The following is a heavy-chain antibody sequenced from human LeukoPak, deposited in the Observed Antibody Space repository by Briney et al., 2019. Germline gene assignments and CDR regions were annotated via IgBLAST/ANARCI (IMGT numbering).Heavy chain of an antibody. CDR2: MNPNIGGT. CDR3: ALHGGPGGYYDL. V-gene: IGHV1-2*02. CDR1: GSGFTDNN. Sequence: ASVNVSLKATGSGFTDNNLHWVRLPHGQGHELLGLMNPNIGGTNYAQKFQGRVTMTRDTSITTAYMELSSLRSDDTAVYYCALHGGPGGYYDLWGRGTQVTVSS. J-gene: IGHJ2*01. D-gene: IGHD3-16*01.